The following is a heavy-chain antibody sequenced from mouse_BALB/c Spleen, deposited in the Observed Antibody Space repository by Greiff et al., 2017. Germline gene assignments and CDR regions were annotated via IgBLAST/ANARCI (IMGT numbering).Heavy chain of an antibody. J-gene: IGHJ2*01. CDR3: ARIHDDYYDY. V-gene: IGHV1-7*01. D-gene: IGHD2-3*01. Sequence: QVQLQQSGAELAKPGASVKMSCKASGYTFTSYWMHWVKQRPGQGLEWIGYINPSTGYTEYNQKFKDKATLTADKSSSTAYMQLSSLTSEDSAVYYCARIHDDYYDYWGQGTTLTVSS. CDR2: INPSTGYT. CDR1: GYTFTSYW.